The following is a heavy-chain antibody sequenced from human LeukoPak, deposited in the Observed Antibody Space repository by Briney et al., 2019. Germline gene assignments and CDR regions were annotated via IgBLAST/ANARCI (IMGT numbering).Heavy chain of an antibody. V-gene: IGHV4-34*01. D-gene: IGHD6-13*01. CDR2: INHSGST. CDR1: GGSFSGYY. CDR3: ARSSIAEAHDY. Sequence: SETLSLTCAVYGGSFSGYYWSWIRQPPGKGLEWIGEINHSGSTNYNPSLKSRVTISVDTSKNQFSLKPSSVTAADTAVYYCARSSIAEAHDYWGQGTLVTVSS. J-gene: IGHJ4*02.